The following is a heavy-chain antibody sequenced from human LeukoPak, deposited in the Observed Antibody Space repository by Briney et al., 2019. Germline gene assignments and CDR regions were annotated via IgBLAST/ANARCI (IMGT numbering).Heavy chain of an antibody. CDR2: INWNSASI. CDR1: GFTFHHYA. CDR3: AKDKAPLYSGYDWDLDF. J-gene: IGHJ4*02. D-gene: IGHD5-12*01. Sequence: KAGGSLRLSCAASGFTFHHYAIPWVRQVPGKGLEWVSGINWNSASIGYADSVKGRFTISRDNAKNSVFLQMDSLRAEDTALYYCAKDKAPLYSGYDWDLDFWGQGTLVTVSS. V-gene: IGHV3-9*01.